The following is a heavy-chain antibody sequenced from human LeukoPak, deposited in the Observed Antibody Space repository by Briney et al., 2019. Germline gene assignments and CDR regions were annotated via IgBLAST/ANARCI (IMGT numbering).Heavy chain of an antibody. Sequence: SETLSLTCAVSGYSISSGYYWGWIRQPPGKGLEWIGSIYHSGSTYYNPSLKSRVTISVDTSKNQFSLKLSSVTAADTAVYYCARLDIVVVPAAYDAFDIWGQGTMVTVSS. CDR2: IYHSGST. D-gene: IGHD2-2*03. CDR3: ARLDIVVVPAAYDAFDI. CDR1: GYSISSGYY. J-gene: IGHJ3*02. V-gene: IGHV4-38-2*01.